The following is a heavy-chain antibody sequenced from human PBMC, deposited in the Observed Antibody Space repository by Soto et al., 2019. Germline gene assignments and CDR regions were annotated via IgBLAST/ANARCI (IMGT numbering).Heavy chain of an antibody. CDR1: GYSFSTYS. Sequence: PGESLKISCKGSGYSFSTYSIGWVRQMPGKGLEWMGNIFSSDSYARYSPSFQGQVTISVDRSISTAYLQWSSLKASDTAMYYCTTWRGSSWFDYWGQGTQVTVSS. D-gene: IGHD6-13*01. CDR2: IFSSDSYA. CDR3: TTWRGSSWFDY. J-gene: IGHJ4*02. V-gene: IGHV5-51*01.